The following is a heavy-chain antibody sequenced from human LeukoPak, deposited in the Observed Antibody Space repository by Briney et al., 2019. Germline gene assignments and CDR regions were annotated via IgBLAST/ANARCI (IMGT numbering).Heavy chain of an antibody. CDR1: GYTFTNNG. CDR3: ARVRGYSYGDFDC. CDR2: ISAYNGNT. V-gene: IGHV1-18*01. D-gene: IGHD5-18*01. Sequence: APSVNVSCKASGYTFTNNGISWVRQAPGQGLEWMGWISAYNGNTNYAQKYQGRVSMTTDTSTRTAYMELTSLTSDDTAVYYCARVRGYSYGDFDCWGQGTLVTVSS. J-gene: IGHJ4*02.